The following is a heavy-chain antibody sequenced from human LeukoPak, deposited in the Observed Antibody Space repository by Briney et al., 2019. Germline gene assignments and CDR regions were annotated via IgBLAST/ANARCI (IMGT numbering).Heavy chain of an antibody. D-gene: IGHD3-22*01. Sequence: HPGGSLRLSCAASGFTFSSYAMSWVRQAPGKGLEWVSAISGSGGRTYSADSVKGRFTISRDNSKNTLYLQMNSLRAEDTAVYYCAKGVFSYDSSGDNWGQGTLVTVSS. V-gene: IGHV3-23*01. J-gene: IGHJ4*02. CDR2: ISGSGGRT. CDR3: AKGVFSYDSSGDN. CDR1: GFTFSSYA.